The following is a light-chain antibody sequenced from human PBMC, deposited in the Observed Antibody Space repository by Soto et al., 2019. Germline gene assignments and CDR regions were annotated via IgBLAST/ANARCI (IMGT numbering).Light chain of an antibody. Sequence: QSALTQPASVSGSPGQSITISCTGTSSDVGGYNYVSWYQQHPGKAPKLMIYEVSNRPSGISSHFSGSKSGNTASLTISGLQAEDEADYYCSSYTSRSTDVFGTGTKLTVL. CDR3: SSYTSRSTDV. V-gene: IGLV2-14*01. CDR1: SSDVGGYNY. J-gene: IGLJ1*01. CDR2: EVS.